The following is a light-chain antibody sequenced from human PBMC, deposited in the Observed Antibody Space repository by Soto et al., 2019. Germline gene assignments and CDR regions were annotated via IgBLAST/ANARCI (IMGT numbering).Light chain of an antibody. CDR3: QTWGTGIRV. Sequence: QLVLTQSPSASASLGASVKLTCTLSSGHSTYAIAWHQQQPEKGPRYLMKLTSDGSHTKGDGIPDRFSGSSSGAERYLTISSPQSEDEADYYCQTWGTGIRVFGGGTKLTVL. CDR2: LTSDGSH. J-gene: IGLJ3*02. CDR1: SGHSTYA. V-gene: IGLV4-69*01.